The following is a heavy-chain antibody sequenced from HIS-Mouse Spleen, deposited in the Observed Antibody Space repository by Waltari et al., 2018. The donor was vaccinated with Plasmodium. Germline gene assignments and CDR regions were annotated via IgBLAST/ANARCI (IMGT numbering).Heavy chain of an antibody. CDR1: GFTFRSSS. Sequence: EVQLVESGGGLVKPGGSLRLSCAASGFTFRSSSMNWVRQAPGKGLEWVSSISSSSSYIYYADSVKGRFTISRDNAKNSLYLQMNSLRAEDTAVYYCARDRSAAALLGYWGQGTLVTVSS. CDR2: ISSSSSYI. D-gene: IGHD6-13*01. J-gene: IGHJ4*02. CDR3: ARDRSAAALLGY. V-gene: IGHV3-21*01.